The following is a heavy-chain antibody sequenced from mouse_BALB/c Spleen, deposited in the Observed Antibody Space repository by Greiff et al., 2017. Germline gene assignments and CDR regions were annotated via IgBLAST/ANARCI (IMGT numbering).Heavy chain of an antibody. CDR2: INSNGGST. CDR1: GFTFSSYG. J-gene: IGHJ3*01. V-gene: IGHV5-6-3*01. CDR3: ARDGELAWFAY. Sequence: EVMLVESGGGLVQPGGSLKLSCAASGFTFSSYGMSWVRQTPDKRLELVATINSNGGSTYYPDSVKGRFTISRDNAKNTLYLQMSSLKSEDTAMYYCARDGELAWFAYWGQGTLVTVSA.